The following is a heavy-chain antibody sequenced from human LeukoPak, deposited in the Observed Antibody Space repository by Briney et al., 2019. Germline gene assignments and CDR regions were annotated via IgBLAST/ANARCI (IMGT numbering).Heavy chain of an antibody. V-gene: IGHV3-11*01. D-gene: IGHD6-13*01. J-gene: IGHJ5*02. CDR3: ARALAAQQLVHDWFDP. Sequence: GGSLRLSCAASGLTFSDYYMSWIRQAPGKGLEWVSYISSSGSTIYYADSVKGRFTISRDNAKNSLYLQMNSLRAEDTAVYYCARALAAQQLVHDWFDPWGQGTLVTVSS. CDR1: GLTFSDYY. CDR2: ISSSGSTI.